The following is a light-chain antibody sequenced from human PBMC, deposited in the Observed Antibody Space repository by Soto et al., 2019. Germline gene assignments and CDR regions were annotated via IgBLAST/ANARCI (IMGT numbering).Light chain of an antibody. CDR1: QSVSSN. J-gene: IGKJ2*01. Sequence: ETVMTQSPATLSVSPGERVTLSCRASQSVSSNLAWYQQKPGQAPRLLISGASTRATDIPARFSGSGSGTEFTLTIGSLQSEDSAVYYCQQYNNWPPYTFGKGTKLEI. CDR2: GAS. V-gene: IGKV3-15*01. CDR3: QQYNNWPPYT.